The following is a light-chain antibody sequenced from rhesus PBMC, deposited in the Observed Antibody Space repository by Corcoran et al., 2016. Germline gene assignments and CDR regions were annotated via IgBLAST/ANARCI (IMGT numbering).Light chain of an antibody. Sequence: DIVMTQSPDSLAVSLGERVTINCKSSQSLLYSSNNKDYLAWYQQRPGQAPKLLISWESIRETGVPNRFGGSGSGTVFTLTIAGLQAEDVAVYYCQQYLTSPYSFGRGTKLE. CDR2: WES. CDR3: QQYLTSPYS. J-gene: IGKJ2*01. V-gene: IGKV4-1*01. CDR1: QSLLYSSNNKDY.